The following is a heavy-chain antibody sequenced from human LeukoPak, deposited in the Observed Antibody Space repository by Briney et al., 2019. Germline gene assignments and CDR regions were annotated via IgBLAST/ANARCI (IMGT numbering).Heavy chain of an antibody. Sequence: SETLSLTCTVSGGSISSSSYYWGWIRQPPGKGLEWIGYIYHSGSTYYNPSLKSRVTISVDRSKNQFSQKLSSVTAADTAVYYCARGEGTSIAALFDYWGQGTLVTVSS. D-gene: IGHD6-6*01. V-gene: IGHV4-39*07. J-gene: IGHJ4*02. CDR2: IYHSGST. CDR3: ARGEGTSIAALFDY. CDR1: GGSISSSSYY.